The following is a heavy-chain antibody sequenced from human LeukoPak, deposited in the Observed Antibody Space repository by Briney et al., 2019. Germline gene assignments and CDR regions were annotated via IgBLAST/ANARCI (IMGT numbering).Heavy chain of an antibody. D-gene: IGHD3-10*01. V-gene: IGHV4-34*01. CDR3: ARVKGGSGSYKKYFDY. Sequence: PSETLSLTCAVYGGSFSGYYWSWIRQPPGKGLEWIGEINHSGSTNYNPSLKSRVTISVDTSKNQFSLKLSSVTAADTAVYYCARVKGGSGSYKKYFDYWGQGTLVTVSS. CDR1: GGSFSGYY. CDR2: INHSGST. J-gene: IGHJ4*02.